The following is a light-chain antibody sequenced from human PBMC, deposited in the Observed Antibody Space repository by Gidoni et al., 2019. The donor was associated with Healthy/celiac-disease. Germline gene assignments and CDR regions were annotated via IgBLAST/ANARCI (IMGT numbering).Light chain of an antibody. CDR3: QQSYSTPWT. V-gene: IGKV1-39*01. CDR2: AAS. CDR1: QSISSY. J-gene: IGKJ1*01. Sequence: DIQMTQSPSSLSASVGDRVTITCRASQSISSYLNWYQQKPGKAPKLLIYAASSLQSGVPSRFSGSGSSTDFTLTISSLQPADFATYYCQQSYSTPWTFGQGTKVEIK.